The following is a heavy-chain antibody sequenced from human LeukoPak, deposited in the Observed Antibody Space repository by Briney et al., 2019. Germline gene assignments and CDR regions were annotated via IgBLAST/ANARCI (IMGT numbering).Heavy chain of an antibody. Sequence: TGGSLRLSCVGSGFTFSSAWMYWVRQAPGKGLVWVSRINTDETNTRYADSVKGRFTISRDNAKNSLYLQMNSLRAEDTALYYCAKVPRGYSYVPDAFDIWGQGTMVTVSS. CDR1: GFTFSSAW. J-gene: IGHJ3*02. CDR2: INTDETNT. CDR3: AKVPRGYSYVPDAFDI. V-gene: IGHV3-74*01. D-gene: IGHD5-18*01.